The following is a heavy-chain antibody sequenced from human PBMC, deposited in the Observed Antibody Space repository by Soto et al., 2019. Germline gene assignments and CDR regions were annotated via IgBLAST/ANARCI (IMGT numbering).Heavy chain of an antibody. Sequence: QVQLVQSGAELKKPGSSVKVSCRSGGDTFSSYTVSWVRQAPGQGLEWMGRVIPVLGVTNYARKFQGRVSITAEKSTCTAYLEMRSLPSGDSGVYYCARRRYCGADCYSQYYYGMDIWGQGTTVTVSS. V-gene: IGHV1-69*02. CDR2: VIPVLGVT. D-gene: IGHD2-21*02. CDR1: GDTFSSYT. J-gene: IGHJ6*02. CDR3: ARRRYCGADCYSQYYYGMDI.